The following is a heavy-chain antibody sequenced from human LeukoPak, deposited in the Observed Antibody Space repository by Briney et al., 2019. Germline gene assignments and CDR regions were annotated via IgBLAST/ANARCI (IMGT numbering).Heavy chain of an antibody. V-gene: IGHV3-74*01. CDR2: INSDGSGT. J-gene: IGHJ6*04. CDR3: ARGLPSTSCYGCPLYYYGMDV. Sequence: GGSLKLSCAASGFTFSSYWMHWVRQAPGKGLVWVSRINSDGSGTSYADSVKGRFTISRDNAKNTLYLQMNSLRAEDTAVYYCARGLPSTSCYGCPLYYYGMDVCGKGTTVTVSS. CDR1: GFTFSSYW. D-gene: IGHD2-2*01.